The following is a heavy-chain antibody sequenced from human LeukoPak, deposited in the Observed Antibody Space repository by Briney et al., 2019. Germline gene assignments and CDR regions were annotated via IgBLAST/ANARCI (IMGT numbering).Heavy chain of an antibody. Sequence: ASVKVSCKASGYTFTSYGISWVRQAPGQGLEWMGWISGDNSNTNYAQSFQGRLTLTTDTSTNTAYMELRSLRSDDTAVYYCARDLSRGSGYFGTYWGQGTLVTVSS. J-gene: IGHJ4*02. V-gene: IGHV1-18*01. CDR2: ISGDNSNT. CDR1: GYTFTSYG. CDR3: ARDLSRGSGYFGTY. D-gene: IGHD3-22*01.